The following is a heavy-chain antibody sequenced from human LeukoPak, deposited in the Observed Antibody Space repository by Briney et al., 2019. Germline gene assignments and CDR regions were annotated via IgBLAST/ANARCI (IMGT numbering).Heavy chain of an antibody. J-gene: IGHJ4*02. CDR2: IYTSGST. CDR1: GGSISSGSYY. Sequence: SETLSLTCTVSGGSISSGSYYWSWIRQPAGKGLEWIGRIYTSGSTNYNPSLKSRVTISVDTSKNQFSLKLSSVTAADTAVYYCARGRDWAAAAIEFDYWGQGTLVTVSS. D-gene: IGHD6-13*01. CDR3: ARGRDWAAAAIEFDY. V-gene: IGHV4-61*02.